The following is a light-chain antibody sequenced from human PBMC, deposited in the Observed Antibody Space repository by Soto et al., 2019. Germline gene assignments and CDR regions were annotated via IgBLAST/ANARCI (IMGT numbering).Light chain of an antibody. J-gene: IGLJ1*01. CDR1: SSDVGAYTS. Sequence: QSVLTQPASVSGSTGQSITISCTGTSSDVGAYTSVSWYQHHPGKAPKVIIYEVNKRPSGISNRFSGSKSVNTASLTISGLQPDDEAHYYCSSYTSDNRDYVFGTGTKVTVL. CDR2: EVN. CDR3: SSYTSDNRDYV. V-gene: IGLV2-14*01.